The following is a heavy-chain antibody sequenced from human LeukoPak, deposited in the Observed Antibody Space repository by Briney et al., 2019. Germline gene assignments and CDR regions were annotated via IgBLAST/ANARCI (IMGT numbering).Heavy chain of an antibody. V-gene: IGHV1-69*13. CDR2: IIPIFGTA. J-gene: IGHJ3*02. Sequence: SVKVSCKAYGGTFSSYAISWVRQAPGQGLEWMGGIIPIFGTANYAQKFQGRVTITADESTSTAYMELSSLRSEDTAVYYCARESGIVVVPAAAFDIWGQGTMVTVSS. CDR1: GGTFSSYA. D-gene: IGHD2-2*01. CDR3: ARESGIVVVPAAAFDI.